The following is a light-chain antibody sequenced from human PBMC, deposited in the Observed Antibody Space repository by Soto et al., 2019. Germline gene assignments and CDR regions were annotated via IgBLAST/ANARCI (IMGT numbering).Light chain of an antibody. CDR2: EVS. CDR3: SSSAGSNNLV. J-gene: IGLJ2*01. V-gene: IGLV2-8*01. Sequence: QSVLTQPPSASGSPGQSVTISCTGTSSDVGGYNYVSWYQQHPGKAPKLMIYEVSKRPSGVPDRFSGSKSGNTASLTVSGLQAEDEADYYCSSSAGSNNLVFGGGTKLTFL. CDR1: SSDVGGYNY.